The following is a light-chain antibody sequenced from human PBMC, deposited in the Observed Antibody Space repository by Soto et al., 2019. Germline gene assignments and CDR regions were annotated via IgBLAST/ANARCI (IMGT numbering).Light chain of an antibody. J-gene: IGKJ2*01. CDR2: AAS. CDR3: QQSYSTPYT. Sequence: DIQMTQSPSSLSASVGDRVTITCRASQSISSYLNWYQHKPGKAPKFLIYAASNLQSGVPSRFSGSGSGTDFTLTISSLQHEDFATYYCQQSYSTPYTFGQGTKLEIK. CDR1: QSISSY. V-gene: IGKV1-39*01.